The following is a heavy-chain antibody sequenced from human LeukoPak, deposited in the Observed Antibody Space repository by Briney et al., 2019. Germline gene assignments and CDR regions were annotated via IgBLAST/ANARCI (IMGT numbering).Heavy chain of an antibody. D-gene: IGHD3-10*01. CDR1: GGSFSGYY. CDR3: ARTRYYYNSRSYGAPYYFDY. CDR2: INHSGST. V-gene: IGHV4-34*01. Sequence: PSETLSLTCAVYGGSFSGYYWSWIRQPPGKGLEWIGEINHSGSTNYNPSLKSRVTISVDASKNQFSLKLSSVTAADTAVYYCARTRYYYNSRSYGAPYYFDYWGQGTLVTVSS. J-gene: IGHJ4*02.